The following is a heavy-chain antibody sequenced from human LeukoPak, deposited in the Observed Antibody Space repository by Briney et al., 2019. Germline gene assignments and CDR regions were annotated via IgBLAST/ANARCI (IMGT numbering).Heavy chain of an antibody. CDR1: GFTFINYW. CDR3: GRYPYYDALDN. CDR2: IKHDGSEK. D-gene: IGHD3-16*01. Sequence: GGSLRLSCAASGFTFINYWMSWVRQAPGKGLEWVGNIKHDGSEKYYADFVKGRFTFTRENDKHSLYMQMQSLSAEDTAVYYCGRYPYYDALDNWGEGTLVTVSS. V-gene: IGHV3-7*01. J-gene: IGHJ4*02.